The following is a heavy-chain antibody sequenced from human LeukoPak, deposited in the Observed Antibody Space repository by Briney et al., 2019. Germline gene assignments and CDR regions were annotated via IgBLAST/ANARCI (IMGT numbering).Heavy chain of an antibody. J-gene: IGHJ4*02. CDR2: IIPIFGTA. D-gene: IGHD3-22*01. V-gene: IGHV1-69*13. CDR3: ASSYYDSSGYYALNDY. Sequence: ASVKVSCKASGGTFSSYAISWVRQAPGQGLEWMGGIIPIFGTANYAQKFQGRVTITADESTSTAYMELSGLRSEDTAVYYCASSYYDSSGYYALNDYWGQGTLVTVSS. CDR1: GGTFSSYA.